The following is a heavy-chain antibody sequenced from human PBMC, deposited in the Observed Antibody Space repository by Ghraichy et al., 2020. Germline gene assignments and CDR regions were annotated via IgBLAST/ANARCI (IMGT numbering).Heavy chain of an antibody. CDR3: AKSDGGNRYYYYGMDV. Sequence: SQTLSLTCTVSGGSMSSSNYYWGWIRQPPGKGLEWIGSIYYSGSTYYNPSLKSRVAISVDTSKTQFSLKLSSVTAADSAVYYCAKSDGGNRYYYYGMDVWGQGTTVIVSS. CDR2: IYYSGST. V-gene: IGHV4-39*01. CDR1: GGSMSSSNYY. D-gene: IGHD4-23*01. J-gene: IGHJ6*02.